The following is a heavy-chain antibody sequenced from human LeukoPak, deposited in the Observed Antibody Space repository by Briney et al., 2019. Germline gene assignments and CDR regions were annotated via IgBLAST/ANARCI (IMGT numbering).Heavy chain of an antibody. J-gene: IGHJ4*02. CDR2: INPNSGGT. D-gene: IGHD1-26*01. CDR1: GYTFTSYY. Sequence: GASVKVSCKASGYTFTSYYMHWVRQAPGQGLEWMGWINPNSGGTNYAQKFQGWVTMTRDTSISTAYMELSRLRSDDTAVYYCARDMGELLSAFDCWGQGTLVTVSS. V-gene: IGHV1-2*04. CDR3: ARDMGELLSAFDC.